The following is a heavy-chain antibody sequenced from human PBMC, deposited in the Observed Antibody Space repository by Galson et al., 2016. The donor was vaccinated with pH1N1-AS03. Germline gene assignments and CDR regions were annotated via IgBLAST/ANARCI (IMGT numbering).Heavy chain of an antibody. J-gene: IGHJ4*02. V-gene: IGHV3-21*01. CDR1: GFTFSTYT. CDR2: ISSSSRFI. Sequence: SLRLSCAASGFTFSTYTMNWVRQAPGKGLGWVAYISSSSRFIYYADAVQGRFTISKDSPKNSVYLHMNGLRADDTAVYDCARDGGYSSGWIDFWGQGTLVSVSS. CDR3: ARDGGYSSGWIDF. D-gene: IGHD3-22*01.